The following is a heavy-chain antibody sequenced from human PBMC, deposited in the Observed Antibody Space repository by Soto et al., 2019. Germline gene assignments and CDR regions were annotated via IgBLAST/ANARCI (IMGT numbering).Heavy chain of an antibody. CDR3: ARGHGFYTI. CDR1: GGSISSDY. CDR2: IYHSGGA. V-gene: IGHV4-59*01. Sequence: SETLSLTCTVSGGSISSDYWSWIRQPPGKGLEWIGYIYHSGGAHYNPSLNSRVTTSIDASKKQFSLNLRSVTAADTAMYYCARGHGFYTIWGQGTRVTVSS. J-gene: IGHJ4*02. D-gene: IGHD3-3*01.